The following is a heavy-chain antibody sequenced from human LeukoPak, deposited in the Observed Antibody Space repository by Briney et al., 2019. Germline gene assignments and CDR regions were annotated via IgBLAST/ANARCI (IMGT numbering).Heavy chain of an antibody. V-gene: IGHV4-34*01. CDR3: ARGPPTDYYDSSGFYYVFDY. CDR2: INHSGST. Sequence: GSLRLSCAASGFTFRDYYMSWIRQAPGKGLEWIGEINHSGSTNYNPSLKSRVTISVDTSKNQFSLKLSSVTAADTAVYFCARGPPTDYYDSSGFYYVFDYWGQGTLVTVSS. CDR1: GFTFRDYY. D-gene: IGHD3-22*01. J-gene: IGHJ4*02.